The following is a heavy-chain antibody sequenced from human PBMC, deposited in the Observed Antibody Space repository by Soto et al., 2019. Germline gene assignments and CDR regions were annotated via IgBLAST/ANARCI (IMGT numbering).Heavy chain of an antibody. CDR3: ARDCSSTSCYRYYGMDV. V-gene: IGHV4-59*01. CDR2: IYYSGST. Sequence: PSETLSLTCTVSGGSISSYYWSWIRQPPGKGLEWIGYIYYSGSTNYNPSLKSRVTISVDTSKNQFSLKLSSVTAADTAVYYCARDCSSTSCYRYYGMDVWGQGTTVTVSS. J-gene: IGHJ6*02. CDR1: GGSISSYY. D-gene: IGHD2-2*02.